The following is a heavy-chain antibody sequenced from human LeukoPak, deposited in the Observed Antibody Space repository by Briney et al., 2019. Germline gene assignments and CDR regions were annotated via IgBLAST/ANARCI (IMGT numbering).Heavy chain of an antibody. CDR2: IYHSGST. D-gene: IGHD3-10*01. J-gene: IGHJ3*02. V-gene: IGHV4-30-2*01. Sequence: SETLSLTCAVYGGSFSGYSWSWIRQPPGKGLEWIGYIYHSGSTYYNPSLKSRVTISVDRSKNQFSLKLSSVTAADTAVYYCARATQYYRSAFDTWGQGTMVTVSS. CDR3: ARATQYYRSAFDT. CDR1: GGSFSGYS.